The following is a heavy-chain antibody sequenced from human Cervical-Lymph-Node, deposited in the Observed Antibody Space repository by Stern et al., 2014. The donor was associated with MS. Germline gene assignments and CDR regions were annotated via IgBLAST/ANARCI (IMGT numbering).Heavy chain of an antibody. Sequence: VQLLQSGAEVKKPGSSVKVSCKASGDSLSRFAISWVRQAPGQGLEWMGWIIPLSVKANYAQKFQGRVTLIADESTSTAYMELSSLKSEDAAVYYCASSYTGWDNPFHFYGMDVWGQGTTVTVSS. CDR3: ASSYTGWDNPFHFYGMDV. J-gene: IGHJ6*02. CDR2: IIPLSVKA. CDR1: GDSLSRFA. V-gene: IGHV1-69*01. D-gene: IGHD6-19*01.